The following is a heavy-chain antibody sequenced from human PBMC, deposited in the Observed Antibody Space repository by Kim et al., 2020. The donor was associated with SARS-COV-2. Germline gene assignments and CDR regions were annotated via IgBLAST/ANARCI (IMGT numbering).Heavy chain of an antibody. V-gene: IGHV4-39*01. CDR2: IYYIGNT. J-gene: IGHJ2*01. D-gene: IGHD3-3*01. CDR3: ARLHYDSWCGYPRMYW. Sequence: SETLSLTCVVSGGSLSTVGYYWGWIRQSPGKGLEWIGTIYYIGNTYYNPSLQSRVTISVDTSKNQFSLMLSSVTAADTAVYYCARLHYDSWCGYPRMYW. CDR1: GGSLSTVGYY.